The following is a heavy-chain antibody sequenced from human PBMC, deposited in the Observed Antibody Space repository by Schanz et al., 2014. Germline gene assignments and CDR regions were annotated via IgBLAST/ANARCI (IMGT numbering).Heavy chain of an antibody. CDR1: GFTFSSYN. CDR3: ARVELSVYYYAMDV. CDR2: ISPSSSYI. J-gene: IGHJ6*02. D-gene: IGHD2-15*01. V-gene: IGHV3-21*02. Sequence: EVQLVESGGGLVRPGASLRLSCAASGFTFSSYNINWVRQAPGKGLEYISSISPSSSYIYYADSVKGRFTISSDNAKKALYLQMNSLRAEDAAVYYCARVELSVYYYAMDVWGQGTTVTVSS.